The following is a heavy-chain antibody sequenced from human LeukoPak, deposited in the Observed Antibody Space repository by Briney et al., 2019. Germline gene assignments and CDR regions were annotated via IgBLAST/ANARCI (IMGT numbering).Heavy chain of an antibody. Sequence: ASVKVSCKTSGYTFTIYGISWVRQAPGQGLEWMGLISAYGNTNYAQNLQGRVTMTTDTSTSTAYMELRSLRSDDTAVCYCARGIIGYYFDYWGQGTLVTVSS. CDR1: GYTFTIYG. V-gene: IGHV1-18*01. J-gene: IGHJ4*02. D-gene: IGHD2-15*01. CDR2: ISAYGNT. CDR3: ARGIIGYYFDY.